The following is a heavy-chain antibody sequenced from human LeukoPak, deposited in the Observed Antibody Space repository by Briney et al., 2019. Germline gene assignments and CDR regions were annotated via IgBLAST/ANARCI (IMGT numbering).Heavy chain of an antibody. D-gene: IGHD3-10*01. V-gene: IGHV4-61*02. CDR3: TRESATSGSTD. CDR1: GGSVSSGTYY. J-gene: IGHJ4*02. Sequence: SQTLSLTCTVSGGSVSSGTYYWSWIRQPAGKGLEWIGRIYTSGDTNYNPSLKSRVTISIDTSKNQFSLRLGSVTAADTAFYCTRESATSGSTDWGQGTLVTVSS. CDR2: IYTSGDT.